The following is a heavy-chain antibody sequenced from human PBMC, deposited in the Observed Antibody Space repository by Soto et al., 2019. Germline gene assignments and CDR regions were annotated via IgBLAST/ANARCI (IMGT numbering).Heavy chain of an antibody. CDR2: INSDGSST. CDR3: VRSSLVVAAATREDY. J-gene: IGHJ4*02. Sequence: EVQLVESGGGLVQPGGSLRLSCAASGFTFSSYWMHWVRQAPGKGLVWVSRINSDGSSTSYADSVKGRFTISRDNANNTMYLQMNSLRAEDTAVYYCVRSSLVVAAATREDYWGKGTLVTVSS. D-gene: IGHD2-15*01. V-gene: IGHV3-74*01. CDR1: GFTFSSYW.